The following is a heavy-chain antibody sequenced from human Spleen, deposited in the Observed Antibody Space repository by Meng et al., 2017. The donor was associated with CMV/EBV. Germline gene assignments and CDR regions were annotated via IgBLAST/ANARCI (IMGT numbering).Heavy chain of an antibody. J-gene: IGHJ6*02. Sequence: SVKVSCKASGGTFSSYAISWVRQAPGQGLEWMGGIIPIFGTANYAQKFQGRVTITTDESTSTAYMELSSLRSEDTAVYYCARDTRDCSSTSCCIWLYYYYGMDVWGQGTTVTVSS. CDR2: IIPIFGTA. CDR1: GGTFSSYA. CDR3: ARDTRDCSSTSCCIWLYYYYGMDV. D-gene: IGHD2-2*01. V-gene: IGHV1-69*05.